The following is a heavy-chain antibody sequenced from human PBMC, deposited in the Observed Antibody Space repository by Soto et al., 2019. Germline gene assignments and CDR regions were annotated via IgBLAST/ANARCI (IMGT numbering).Heavy chain of an antibody. CDR3: ARLIAAPYYYGMDV. Sequence: PSETLSLTCTVSGGSISSYYWSWIRQPPGKGLEWIGYIYYSGSTNYNPSLKSRVTISVDTSKNQFSLKLSSVTAADTAVYYCARLIAAPYYYGMDVWGQGTTVTVSS. CDR2: IYYSGST. CDR1: GGSISSYY. D-gene: IGHD6-13*01. V-gene: IGHV4-59*01. J-gene: IGHJ6*02.